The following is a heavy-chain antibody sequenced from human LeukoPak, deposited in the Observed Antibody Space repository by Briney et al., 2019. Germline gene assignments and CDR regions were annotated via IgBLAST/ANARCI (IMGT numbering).Heavy chain of an antibody. CDR1: GFTFSSYG. CDR2: IWYDGSNK. V-gene: IGHV3-33*06. Sequence: GGSLRLSCAASGFTFSSYGMHWVRQAPGKGLEWVAVIWYDGSNKYYADSVKGRFTISRDNSKNTLYLQMNSLRAEDTAVYYCAKESHCSGGSCSPHFDCWGQGTLATVSS. CDR3: AKESHCSGGSCSPHFDC. D-gene: IGHD2-15*01. J-gene: IGHJ4*02.